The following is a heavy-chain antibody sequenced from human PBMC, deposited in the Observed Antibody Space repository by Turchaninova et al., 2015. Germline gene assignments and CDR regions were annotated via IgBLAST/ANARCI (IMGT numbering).Heavy chain of an antibody. Sequence: QVQLQESVPGLGKPSAPLSPTCAGSGYPISSGYDWGWVRHPPGTGVGWIGSMYHSGSTYYNSSLKSRVTISVDTPKNQFSLKLSSVTAADTAVYYCARLGMSSSGWYQSYFDYWGQGTLVTVSS. J-gene: IGHJ4*02. D-gene: IGHD6-19*01. CDR2: MYHSGST. CDR3: ARLGMSSSGWYQSYFDY. V-gene: IGHV4-38-2*01. CDR1: GYPISSGYD.